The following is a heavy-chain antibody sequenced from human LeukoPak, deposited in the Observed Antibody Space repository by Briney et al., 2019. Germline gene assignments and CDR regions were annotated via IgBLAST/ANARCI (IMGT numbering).Heavy chain of an antibody. V-gene: IGHV3-33*01. CDR2: IWYDGTNI. D-gene: IGHD4-11*01. CDR3: ARDAGGAFGNYVNYFDY. CDR1: GLILSSYG. Sequence: GPSLRLSCAASGLILSSYGIHWVRQAPGKGLEWVAVIWYDGTNIYYGDSVKGRFSISRDNSKNTVYLQMDSLRAEDTAVYYCARDAGGAFGNYVNYFDYWGQGTLVTVSS. J-gene: IGHJ4*02.